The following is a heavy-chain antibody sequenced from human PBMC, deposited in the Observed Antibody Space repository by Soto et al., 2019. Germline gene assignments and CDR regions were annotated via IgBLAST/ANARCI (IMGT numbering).Heavy chain of an antibody. J-gene: IGHJ4*02. CDR3: ARDLGPYDYIWGSYRSYFDY. V-gene: IGHV1-18*01. D-gene: IGHD3-16*02. CDR2: ISAYNGNT. CDR1: GYTFTSYG. Sequence: VKVSCKASGYTFTSYGISWVRQAPGQGLEWMGWISAYNGNTNYAQKLQGRVTMTTDTSTSTAYMELRSLRSDDTAVYYCARDLGPYDYIWGSYRSYFDYWGQGTLVTVSS.